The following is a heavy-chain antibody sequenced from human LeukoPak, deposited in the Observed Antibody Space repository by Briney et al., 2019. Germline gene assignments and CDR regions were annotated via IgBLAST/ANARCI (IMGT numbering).Heavy chain of an antibody. J-gene: IGHJ6*04. V-gene: IGHV3-48*03. CDR1: EFTFGDFA. CDR2: ISSSGSTI. D-gene: IGHD3-10*02. CDR3: AELGITMIGGV. Sequence: TRGSLRLSCTASEFTFGDFAISWVRQAPGKVLEWVSYISSSGSTIYYADSVKGRFTISRDNAKNSLYLQMNSLRAEDTAVYYCAELGITMIGGVWGKGTTVTISS.